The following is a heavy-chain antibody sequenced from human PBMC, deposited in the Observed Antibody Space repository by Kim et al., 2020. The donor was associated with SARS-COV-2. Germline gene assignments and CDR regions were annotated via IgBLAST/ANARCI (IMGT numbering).Heavy chain of an antibody. CDR2: VDDSGST. CDR3: ARHNHGMDV. Sequence: SETLSLTCTVSGGSVSGRGYYWGWNRQPPGKGLEWIGSVDDSGSTYYKPSLKGRVTTSVDTSKNQFSLRLTSVTAADTAVYYCARHNHGMDVWGQGTTVTVSS. CDR1: GGSVSGRGYY. J-gene: IGHJ6*02. V-gene: IGHV4-39*01.